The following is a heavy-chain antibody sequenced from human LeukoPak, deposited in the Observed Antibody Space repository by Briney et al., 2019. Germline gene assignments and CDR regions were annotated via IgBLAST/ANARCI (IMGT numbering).Heavy chain of an antibody. Sequence: WASVKVSCKASGGTFSSYAISWVRQAPGQGLEWMGGIIPIFGTANYAQKFQGRVTITADKSTSTAYMELSSLRSEDTAVYYCAREGGYSGYDPYYYYYYYMDVWGKGTTVTVSS. D-gene: IGHD5-12*01. CDR1: GGTFSSYA. CDR2: IIPIFGTA. V-gene: IGHV1-69*06. CDR3: AREGGYSGYDPYYYYYYYMDV. J-gene: IGHJ6*03.